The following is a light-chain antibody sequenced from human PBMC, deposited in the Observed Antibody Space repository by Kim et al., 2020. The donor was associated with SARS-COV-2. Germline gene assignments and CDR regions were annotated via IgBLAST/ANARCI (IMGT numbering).Light chain of an antibody. CDR1: QDISHS. Sequence: IQLTQSPSSLSASVGDRVTITCRASQDISHSLAWYQQHPGKAPELLIYGAMTAQVGVPSRFSGSGSGKDFTLTIDNLQPGDFATYFCQQLSTYPRTFGPGTKVDIK. CDR3: QQLSTYPRT. J-gene: IGKJ1*01. CDR2: GAM. V-gene: IGKV1-9*01.